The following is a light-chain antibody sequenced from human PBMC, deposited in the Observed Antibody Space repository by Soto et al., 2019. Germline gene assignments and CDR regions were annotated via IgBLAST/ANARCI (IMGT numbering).Light chain of an antibody. Sequence: QTVVTQEPSFSVSPGGTVTLTCGLSSGSVSASYYPSWYQQTPGQAPRTLIYSTSTRSSGVPDRFSGSILGNKAALTITGAQADDESDYYCVFYMGSGISVFGGGTKVTVL. CDR1: SGSVSASYY. J-gene: IGLJ2*01. CDR3: VFYMGSGISV. CDR2: STS. V-gene: IGLV8-61*01.